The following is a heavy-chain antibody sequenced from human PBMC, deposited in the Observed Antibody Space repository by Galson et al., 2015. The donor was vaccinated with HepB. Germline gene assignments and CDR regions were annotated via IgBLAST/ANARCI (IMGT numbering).Heavy chain of an antibody. Sequence: SLRLSCAASGFTFTTYWMSWVRQAPGKGLEWLANIKQDGSEKYYMDSVKGRFTISRDNAKNSLYLQMNSLRAEDTAVYYCARDTKEGYGGNSLPLGNYWGQGTLVTVSS. CDR2: IKQDGSEK. D-gene: IGHD4-23*01. CDR3: ARDTKEGYGGNSLPLGNY. J-gene: IGHJ4*02. V-gene: IGHV3-7*01. CDR1: GFTFTTYW.